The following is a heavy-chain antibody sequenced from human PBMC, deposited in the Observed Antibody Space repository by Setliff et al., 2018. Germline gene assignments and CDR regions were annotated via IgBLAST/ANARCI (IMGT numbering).Heavy chain of an antibody. V-gene: IGHV3-21*04. J-gene: IGHJ4*02. D-gene: IGHD3-10*01. Sequence: LRLSCVGSGFSFSTYAMNWVRQAPGKGLEWVSFISSSGSHIYYADSVNGRFTISRDNPKSSLYLQMNSLRAEDTAVYYCAKDRPQGVNGRSLDYWGRGALVTVSS. CDR3: AKDRPQGVNGRSLDY. CDR1: GFSFSTYA. CDR2: ISSSGSHI.